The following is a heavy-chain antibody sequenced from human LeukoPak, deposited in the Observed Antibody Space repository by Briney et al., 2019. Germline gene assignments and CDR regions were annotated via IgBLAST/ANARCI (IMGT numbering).Heavy chain of an antibody. V-gene: IGHV1-46*01. Sequence: ASVKASCKASGYTFTSYYMHWVRQAPGQGLEWMGIINPSGGSTSYAQKFQGRVTMTRDTSTSTVYMELSSLRSEDTAVYYCARDLEHCRNIICSNSAYWGQGTLVTVSS. CDR1: GYTFTSYY. CDR2: INPSGGST. CDR3: ARDLEHCRNIICSNSAY. D-gene: IGHD2-2*01. J-gene: IGHJ4*02.